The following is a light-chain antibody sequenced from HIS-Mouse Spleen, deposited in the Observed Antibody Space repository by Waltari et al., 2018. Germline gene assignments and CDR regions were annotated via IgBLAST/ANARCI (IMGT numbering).Light chain of an antibody. J-gene: IGLJ1*01. Sequence: QSALTQPRSVSGSPXQSVTXXXXXTSSDVGXYXYVSWYQQHPGKAPKLMIYDVSXRPSXXPDRFSXXKSGXTASLTIXGLQXXDEADYYCCSYAGSYTGVFXTGTKVTV. CDR1: SSDVGXYXY. CDR3: CSYAGSYTGV. CDR2: DVS. V-gene: IGLV2-11*01.